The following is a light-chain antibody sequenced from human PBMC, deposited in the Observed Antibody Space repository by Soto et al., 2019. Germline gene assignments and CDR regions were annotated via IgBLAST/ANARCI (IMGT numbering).Light chain of an antibody. CDR3: QQYYSTPFT. Sequence: DIVMTQSPDSLAVSLGERATINCKSSQSGLYSSNNKNYLAWYQQKPGQHPKLLIYWASTRESGVPDRFSGSGSGTDFPLTISSLKAEDVAVYYCQQYYSTPFTFGPGTKVDI. CDR1: QSGLYSSNNKNY. J-gene: IGKJ3*01. CDR2: WAS. V-gene: IGKV4-1*01.